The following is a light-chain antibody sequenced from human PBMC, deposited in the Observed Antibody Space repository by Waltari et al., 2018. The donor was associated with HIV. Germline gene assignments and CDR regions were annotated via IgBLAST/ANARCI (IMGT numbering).Light chain of an antibody. J-gene: IGKJ5*01. CDR2: AAS. Sequence: DIHLTQSPSSVSASVGDRVTITCRASQGISSWLAWYQQKPGKAPNLLIYAASTLQSGVPSRFRGSISGTDFTLTINSLQPEDFATYYCQQADSFPITFGQGTRLDLK. CDR1: QGISSW. V-gene: IGKV1D-12*01. CDR3: QQADSFPIT.